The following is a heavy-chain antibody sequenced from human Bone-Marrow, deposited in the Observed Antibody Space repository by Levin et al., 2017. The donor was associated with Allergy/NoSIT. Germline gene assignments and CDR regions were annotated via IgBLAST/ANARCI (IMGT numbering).Heavy chain of an antibody. D-gene: IGHD3-10*01. CDR2: IYPGDLDT. V-gene: IGHV5-51*01. Sequence: AASVKVSCQGSGYNFASYWIGWVRQMPGKGLEWMGIIYPGDLDTRYSPSFQGQVTISADKSISTAYLQWSSLKASDSAMYYCATPYNYGSGSYLAASDLWGQGTMVTVSS. CDR1: GYNFASYW. J-gene: IGHJ3*01. CDR3: ATPYNYGSGSYLAASDL.